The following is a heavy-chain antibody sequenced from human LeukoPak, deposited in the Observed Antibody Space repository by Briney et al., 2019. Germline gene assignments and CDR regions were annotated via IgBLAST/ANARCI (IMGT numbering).Heavy chain of an antibody. J-gene: IGHJ4*02. CDR3: ARDRSARYLDS. CDR2: INWNGDNT. CDR1: XFTFDDYC. V-gene: IGHV3-20*04. Sequence: GGSLRLSCAASXFTFDDYCMSWVRPAPGKGLEWVSGINWNGDNTGYADSVKGRFTISRDNAKNTLYLQMNSLRAEDTAIYYCARDRSARYLDSWGQGTLVIVSS.